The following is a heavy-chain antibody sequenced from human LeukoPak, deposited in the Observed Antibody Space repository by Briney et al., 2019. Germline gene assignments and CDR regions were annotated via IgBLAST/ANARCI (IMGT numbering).Heavy chain of an antibody. D-gene: IGHD2/OR15-2a*01. CDR2: ISRTSINI. Sequence: GGSLRLSCAASGFTFTSYEMNWVRQAPGKGLEWVSYISRTSININYADSVKGRFTISRDNAKNSLSLQMNSLRAEDTAIYYCARGDYFQFDSWGQGTLVTVSS. CDR3: ARGDYFQFDS. V-gene: IGHV3-48*03. CDR1: GFTFTSYE. J-gene: IGHJ4*02.